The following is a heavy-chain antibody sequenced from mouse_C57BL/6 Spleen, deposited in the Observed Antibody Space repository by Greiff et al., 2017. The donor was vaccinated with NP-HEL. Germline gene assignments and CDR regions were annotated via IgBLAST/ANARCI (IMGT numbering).Heavy chain of an antibody. CDR1: GYAFSSSW. CDR3: ARLNWET. Sequence: VQLQQSGAELVQPGASVKISCKASGYAFSSSWMNWVQQRPGKGLEWLGQIYPGDGDTNYNGTFKGKATLTADKSSSTAYMQLSSLTSEDSAVYFCARLNWETWGQGTTLTVSS. CDR2: IYPGDGDT. V-gene: IGHV1-80*01. J-gene: IGHJ2*01. D-gene: IGHD4-1*02.